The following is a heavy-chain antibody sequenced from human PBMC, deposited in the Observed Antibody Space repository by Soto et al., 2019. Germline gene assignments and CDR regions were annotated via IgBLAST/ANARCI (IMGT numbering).Heavy chain of an antibody. D-gene: IGHD4-17*01. CDR3: TTNFYSDHGMDV. Sequence: GGSLRLSCAASGITFSKAWMNWVRQSPGKGLEWVGRIKSRSDGGTTDYAAPVKGRFTISRDDSKDTLWLQMNSLKTEDTAVYYCTTNFYSDHGMDVWGQGTTVTVS. CDR1: GITFSKAW. CDR2: IKSRSDGGTT. J-gene: IGHJ6*02. V-gene: IGHV3-15*01.